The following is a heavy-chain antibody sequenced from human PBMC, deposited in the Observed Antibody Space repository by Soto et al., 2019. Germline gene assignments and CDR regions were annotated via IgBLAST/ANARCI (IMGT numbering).Heavy chain of an antibody. CDR1: GGSISSGGYY. CDR3: ASSPRGYDILTGYPPVYYYGMDV. Sequence: QVQLQESGPGLVKPSQTLSLTCTVSGGSISSGGYYWSWIRQHPGKGLEWIGYIYYSGSTYYNPSLKSRVTISVDTSKNQFSLKLSSVTAADTAVYYCASSPRGYDILTGYPPVYYYGMDVWGQGTTVTVSS. CDR2: IYYSGST. D-gene: IGHD3-9*01. J-gene: IGHJ6*02. V-gene: IGHV4-31*03.